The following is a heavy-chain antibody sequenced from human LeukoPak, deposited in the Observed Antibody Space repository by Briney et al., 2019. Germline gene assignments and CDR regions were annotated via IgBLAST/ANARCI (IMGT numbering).Heavy chain of an antibody. D-gene: IGHD6-13*01. CDR1: GFIFSSYS. Sequence: GGSLSLSCAASGFIFSSYSMSWVRQALGKGLEWVSVITGSGGNTYYADSVKGRFTISKDNSKNTVYLQMSSLRVDDTAVYYCAKAASSSWPSYYYGMDVWGQGTTVTVSS. J-gene: IGHJ6*02. CDR3: AKAASSSWPSYYYGMDV. CDR2: ITGSGGNT. V-gene: IGHV3-23*01.